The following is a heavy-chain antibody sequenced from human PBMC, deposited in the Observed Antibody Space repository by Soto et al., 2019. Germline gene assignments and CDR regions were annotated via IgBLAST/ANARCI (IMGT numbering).Heavy chain of an antibody. CDR2: TSHDGVT. CDR1: SGSIDNVYW. D-gene: IGHD4-17*01. Sequence: PSETLSLTCAVSSGSIDNVYWWSWVRQSPGKGLEWIGETSHDGVTNYNPSLEGRVTISVDTSKNQFSLKVSSVTAADTAVYYCASLYGDYVPYWDQGTLVTVSS. V-gene: IGHV4-4*02. CDR3: ASLYGDYVPY. J-gene: IGHJ1*01.